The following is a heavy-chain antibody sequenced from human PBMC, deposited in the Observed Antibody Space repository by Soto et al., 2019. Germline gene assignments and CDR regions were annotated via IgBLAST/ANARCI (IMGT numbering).Heavy chain of an antibody. CDR2: ISGSGGST. V-gene: IGHV3-23*01. Sequence: GGSLRLSCAASGFTFSSYAMSWVRQAPGKGLEWVSAISGSGGSTYYADSVKGRFTISRDNSKNTLYLQMNSLRAEDTAVYYCAKDKRVPAAMRGSEWLSTPDYYYYGMDVWGQGTTVTVSS. CDR3: AKDKRVPAAMRGSEWLSTPDYYYYGMDV. CDR1: GFTFSSYA. D-gene: IGHD2-2*01. J-gene: IGHJ6*02.